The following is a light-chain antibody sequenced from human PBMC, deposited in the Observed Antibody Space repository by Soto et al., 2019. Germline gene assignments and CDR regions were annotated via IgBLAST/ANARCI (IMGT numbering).Light chain of an antibody. V-gene: IGKV1-5*01. CDR2: DAS. CDR1: QNINRW. CDR3: QQYNRYSRT. Sequence: DIQMTQSPSIVSASIGDRVTITCRASQNINRWLAWYQQKPGKAPKLLIYDASVLESGAPSRFSGSGSGTEFTLTISSLQPDDFAGYYCQQYNRYSRTFGPGTNVEIK. J-gene: IGKJ1*01.